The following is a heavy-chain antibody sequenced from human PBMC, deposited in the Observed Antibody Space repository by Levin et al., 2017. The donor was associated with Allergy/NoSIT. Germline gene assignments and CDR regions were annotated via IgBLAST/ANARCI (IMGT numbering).Heavy chain of an antibody. V-gene: IGHV3-66*01. D-gene: IGHD1-26*01. CDR3: ARYVGP. Sequence: GGSLRLSCAASGFDVSRNYVKWVRQAPGKGLEWVSLVYSGGDTYYADSVKGRFTISRDKSTNTMFLQMNNLRVEDTAVYYCARYVGPWGPGTLVTVSS. J-gene: IGHJ5*02. CDR2: VYSGGDT. CDR1: GFDVSRNY.